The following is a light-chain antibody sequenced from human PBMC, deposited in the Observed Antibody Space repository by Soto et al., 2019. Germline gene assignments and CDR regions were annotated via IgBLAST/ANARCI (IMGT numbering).Light chain of an antibody. CDR2: GAS. CDR1: QSVSSD. J-gene: IGKJ1*01. V-gene: IGKV3-15*01. CDR3: QQFRNWPWT. Sequence: EIVMTQTPATLSVSPGERATLSCRASQSVSSDLAWYQQKPGQAPRLLIYGASTRATGIPAMFSGSGSGTEFTLTISSLQSEDFAVYYCQQFRNWPWTFGQGTKVDIK.